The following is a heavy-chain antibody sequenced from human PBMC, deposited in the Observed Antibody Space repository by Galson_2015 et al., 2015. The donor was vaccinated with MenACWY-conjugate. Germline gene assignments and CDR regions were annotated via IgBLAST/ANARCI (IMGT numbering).Heavy chain of an antibody. V-gene: IGHV3-30*10. J-gene: IGHJ3*01. D-gene: IGHD5-12*01. CDR2: VSYDASSR. CDR3: VRAEGWLRSAFDL. Sequence: LRLSCAASGFRFSSYTFYWVRQSPGKGLEWVAVVSYDASSRYHRDSVQGRFTISRDNSKNTVSLQMSSLGPEDSAVYYCVRAEGWLRSAFDLWGQGTMVTVSS. CDR1: GFRFSSYT.